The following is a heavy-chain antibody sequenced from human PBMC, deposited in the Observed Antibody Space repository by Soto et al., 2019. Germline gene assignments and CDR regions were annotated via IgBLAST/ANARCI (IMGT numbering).Heavy chain of an antibody. CDR2: IIPIFGTA. V-gene: IGHV1-69*13. J-gene: IGHJ6*02. D-gene: IGHD1-26*01. Sequence: GASVKVSCKASGGTFSSYAISWVRQAPGQGLEWMGGIIPIFGTANYAQKFQGRVTITADESTSTAYMELSSLRSEDTAVYYCARVSSGSYYHYYYYYGMDVWGQGTTVTVSS. CDR1: GGTFSSYA. CDR3: ARVSSGSYYHYYYYYGMDV.